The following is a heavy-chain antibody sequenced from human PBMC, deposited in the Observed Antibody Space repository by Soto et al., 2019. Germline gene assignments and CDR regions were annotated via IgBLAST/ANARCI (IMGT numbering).Heavy chain of an antibody. D-gene: IGHD5-12*01. Sequence: SETLSLTCAVYGGSFSGYYWSWIRQPPGKGLEWIGEINHSGSTNYNPSLKSRVTISVDTSKNQFSLKLSSVTAADTAVYYCARGWTRWPQLQVYFDYWGQGTLVTVSS. V-gene: IGHV4-34*01. CDR2: INHSGST. CDR1: GGSFSGYY. J-gene: IGHJ4*02. CDR3: ARGWTRWPQLQVYFDY.